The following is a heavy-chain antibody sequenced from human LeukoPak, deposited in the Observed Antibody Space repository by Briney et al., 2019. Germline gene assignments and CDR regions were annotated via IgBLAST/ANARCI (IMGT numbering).Heavy chain of an antibody. CDR2: ISYDGSNK. V-gene: IGHV3-30*03. D-gene: IGHD4-17*01. J-gene: IGHJ4*02. CDR3: ARGVTVTTDF. Sequence: GGSLRLSCAASGFTFSSYGMHWVRQAPGKGLEWVAVISYDGSNKYYADSVKGRFTISRDNSKNTVYLQMNSLRGEDTAIYYCARGVTVTTDFWGQGTLVTVSS. CDR1: GFTFSSYG.